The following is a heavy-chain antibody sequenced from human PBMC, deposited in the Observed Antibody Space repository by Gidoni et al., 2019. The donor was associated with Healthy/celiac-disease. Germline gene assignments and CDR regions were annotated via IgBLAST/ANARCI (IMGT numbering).Heavy chain of an antibody. J-gene: IGHJ6*02. D-gene: IGHD3-16*02. CDR1: GFTFISYS. Sequence: EVQLLESGGGLVQPGGSLSLSLAASGFTFISYSISWVRQAPGKGLEWVSAISGSGGSTYYADYVKGRFTISRDNSKNTLYLQMNSLRAEDTAVYYCAKGFTDDYDYIWGSYRPYYYYGTDVWGQGTTVTVSS. CDR3: AKGFTDDYDYIWGSYRPYYYYGTDV. CDR2: ISGSGGST. V-gene: IGHV3-23*01.